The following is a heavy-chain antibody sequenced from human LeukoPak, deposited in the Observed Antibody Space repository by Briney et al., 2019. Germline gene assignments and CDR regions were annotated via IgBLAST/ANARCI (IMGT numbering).Heavy chain of an antibody. Sequence: PSETLSLTCTVSGGSISSYYWSWIRQPPGKGLEWIGYIYYSGSTNYNPSLKSRVTISVDTSKNQFSLKLSSVTAADTAVYYCARCSGSYYGHFDYWGQGTLVTVSS. D-gene: IGHD1-26*01. V-gene: IGHV4-59*01. CDR1: GGSISSYY. J-gene: IGHJ4*02. CDR3: ARCSGSYYGHFDY. CDR2: IYYSGST.